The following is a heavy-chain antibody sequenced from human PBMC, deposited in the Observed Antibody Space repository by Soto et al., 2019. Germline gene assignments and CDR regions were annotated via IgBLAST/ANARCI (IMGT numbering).Heavy chain of an antibody. CDR1: GFTFSSYP. CDR3: AKVMSSSSYYDC. CDR2: ISGSGVST. V-gene: IGHV3-23*01. J-gene: IGHJ4*02. Sequence: EAQLLESGGDLVQPGGSLRLSCVGSGFTFSSYPMTWVRQAPGKGLEWVSGISGSGVSTYYADSVKGRFTISRDNSKNTLYLQMNSLGAEDTAVYYCAKVMSSSSYYDCWGQGTLVTVSS.